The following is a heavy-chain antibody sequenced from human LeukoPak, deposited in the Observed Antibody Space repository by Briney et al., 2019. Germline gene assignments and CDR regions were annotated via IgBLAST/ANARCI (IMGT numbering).Heavy chain of an antibody. D-gene: IGHD3-3*01. V-gene: IGHV4-34*12. Sequence: SETLSLTCAVYGASFSGYYWGWLRQPPGKGREWIGEIIHSGSTNYNTSLRSRVTISVDTSKNQFSVKPSSVTAADTACYYGGRAPARRFLTWCMDVWGKGTTVTVSS. CDR3: GRAPARRFLTWCMDV. J-gene: IGHJ6*03. CDR1: GASFSGYY. CDR2: IIHSGST.